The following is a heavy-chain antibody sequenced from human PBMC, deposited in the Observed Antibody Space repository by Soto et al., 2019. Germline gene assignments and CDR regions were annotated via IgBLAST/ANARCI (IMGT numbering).Heavy chain of an antibody. CDR3: ARNTRTRSIVVVITSYGMDV. V-gene: IGHV1-69*13. D-gene: IGHD3-22*01. CDR2: IIPIFGTA. Sequence: ASVKVSCKASGGTFSSYAISWVRQAPGQGLEWMGGIIPIFGTANYAQKFQGRVTITADESTSTAYMELSSLRSEDTAVYYCARNTRTRSIVVVITSYGMDVWGQGTTVTVSS. J-gene: IGHJ6*02. CDR1: GGTFSSYA.